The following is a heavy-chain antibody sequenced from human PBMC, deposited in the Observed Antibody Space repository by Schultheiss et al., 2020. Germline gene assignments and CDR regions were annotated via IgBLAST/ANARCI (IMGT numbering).Heavy chain of an antibody. V-gene: IGHV4-39*01. J-gene: IGHJ4*02. Sequence: SETLSLNCTVSGDSISSSSNYWGWARQPPGQGLEWIGSVYYRGGTFYNPSLKSRVTISVDTSKNQFSLRLTSVTAADTAVYYCARGGVVVAANIDWGQGTLVTVSA. CDR2: VYYRGGT. D-gene: IGHD2-15*01. CDR1: GDSISSSSNY. CDR3: ARGGVVVAANID.